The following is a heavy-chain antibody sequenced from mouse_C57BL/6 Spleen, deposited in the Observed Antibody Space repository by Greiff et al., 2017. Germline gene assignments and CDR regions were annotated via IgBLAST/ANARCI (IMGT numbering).Heavy chain of an antibody. D-gene: IGHD1-1*01. CDR1: GYTFPSYW. CDR3: ARSPCITTVVASGYFDY. V-gene: IGHV1-52*01. J-gene: IGHJ2*01. CDR2: IDPSDSET. Sequence: VQLQQPGAELVRPGSSVKLSCKASGYTFPSYWMPWVKQRPLPGLEWIGNIDPSDSETHYNQKFKDKATLTVDKSSSPAYMERSSLTSEDSAVYYCARSPCITTVVASGYFDYWGQGTTLTVSS.